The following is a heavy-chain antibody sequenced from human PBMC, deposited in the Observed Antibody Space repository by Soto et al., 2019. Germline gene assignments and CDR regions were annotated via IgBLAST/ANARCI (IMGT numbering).Heavy chain of an antibody. CDR1: GGSVSNKTYY. CDR3: ARTTAVPNTLRSRYFFDY. V-gene: IGHV4-61*01. Sequence: SETLSLTCSVSGGSVSNKTYYWSWIRQPPGKILEWIGYVYYSGTTNYNPSLKSRVTISVDLSKNQFSLRLSSVTTADTALYYCARTTAVPNTLRSRYFFDYWGQGTLVTVSS. D-gene: IGHD4-17*01. CDR2: VYYSGTT. J-gene: IGHJ4*02.